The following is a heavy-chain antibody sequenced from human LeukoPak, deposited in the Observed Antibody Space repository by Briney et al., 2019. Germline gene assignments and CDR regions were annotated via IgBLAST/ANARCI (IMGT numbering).Heavy chain of an antibody. D-gene: IGHD1-26*01. CDR1: GGTFSSYA. CDR2: IGAYNGNT. CDR3: ARVTRVVGATPLDY. V-gene: IGHV1-18*01. Sequence: GASVKVSCKASGGTFSSYAISWVRQAPGQGLEWMGWIGAYNGNTNYAQKLQGRVTMTTDTSTSTAYMELRSLRSDDTAVYYCARVTRVVGATPLDYWGQGTLVTVSS. J-gene: IGHJ4*02.